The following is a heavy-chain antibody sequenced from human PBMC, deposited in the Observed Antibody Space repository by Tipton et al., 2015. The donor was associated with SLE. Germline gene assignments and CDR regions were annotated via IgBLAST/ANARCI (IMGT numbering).Heavy chain of an antibody. J-gene: IGHJ4*02. V-gene: IGHV4-38-2*01. CDR3: ARALTSAQGFYFES. D-gene: IGHD2-2*01. Sequence: TLPLTCAVSGYSISSGYYWAWIRQPPGKGLEWIGYIYTSGSTNYNPSLKSRITMSVDTSKNQSSLKLSSVTAADTAAYYCARALTSAQGFYFESWGQGTLVTVSS. CDR2: IYTSGST. CDR1: GYSISSGYY.